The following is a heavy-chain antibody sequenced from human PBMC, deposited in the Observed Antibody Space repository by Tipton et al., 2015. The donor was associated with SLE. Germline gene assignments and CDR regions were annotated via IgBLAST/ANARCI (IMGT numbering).Heavy chain of an antibody. Sequence: TLSLTCTVSGASIGSHHWTWIRQPPGKGVGWIGNIFYSGGTNYSPFLNSRITISVDTSKNQLSLNVISMTAADTAVYYCARLAVAGMWYYFDFWGQGAPVTVSS. CDR2: IFYSGGT. CDR1: GASIGSHH. J-gene: IGHJ4*02. V-gene: IGHV4-59*11. D-gene: IGHD6-19*01. CDR3: ARLAVAGMWYYFDF.